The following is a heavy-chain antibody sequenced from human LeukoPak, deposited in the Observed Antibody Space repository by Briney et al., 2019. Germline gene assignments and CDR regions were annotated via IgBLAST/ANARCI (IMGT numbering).Heavy chain of an antibody. CDR1: GFTFSTYS. D-gene: IGHD3-10*01. V-gene: IGHV3-21*06. Sequence: GGPLRLSCAASGFTFSTYSMNWVRQARGKALEWVSSIATSSDYIYYAGSLKGRFTISRDNAKNSLYLHMNSLRPDDTAVYYCARGRSITILRGVAISDGFDIWGQGTKVTVS. J-gene: IGHJ3*02. CDR2: IATSSDYI. CDR3: ARGRSITILRGVAISDGFDI.